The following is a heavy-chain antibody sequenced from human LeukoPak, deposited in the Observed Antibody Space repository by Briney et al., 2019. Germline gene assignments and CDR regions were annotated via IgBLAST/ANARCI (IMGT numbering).Heavy chain of an antibody. J-gene: IGHJ4*02. V-gene: IGHV2-5*02. D-gene: IGHD4-17*01. Sequence: GPTLVKPXQTLTLTCTFSGFSLSTSGVGVGWIRQPPGKALEWLALIYWDDDKRYSPSLKSRLTITKDTSKNQVVLTMTNMDPVDTATYYCAHASTTVTGFDYWGQGALVTVSS. CDR2: IYWDDDK. CDR3: AHASTTVTGFDY. CDR1: GFSLSTSGVG.